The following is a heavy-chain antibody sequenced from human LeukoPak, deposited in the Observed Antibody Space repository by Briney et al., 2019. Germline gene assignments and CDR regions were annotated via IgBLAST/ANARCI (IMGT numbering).Heavy chain of an antibody. J-gene: IGHJ4*02. D-gene: IGHD5-18*01. Sequence: GGSLRLSCAASGFTVSLNFMNWVRQAPGTGLEWVSIIHPDGVTHYSDSVEGRFTISRDNSNNILYLQMNGLRAEDTAVYSCAGGRGYIIDYWGQGTLVTVSS. V-gene: IGHV3-53*01. CDR1: GFTVSLNF. CDR2: IHPDGVT. CDR3: AGGRGYIIDY.